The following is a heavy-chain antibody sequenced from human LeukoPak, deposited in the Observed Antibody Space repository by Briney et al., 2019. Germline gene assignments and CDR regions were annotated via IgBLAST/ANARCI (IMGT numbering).Heavy chain of an antibody. V-gene: IGHV3-23*01. Sequence: GGSLRLSCAASGFTFSSYSMKWVRQAPGKGLEWVSAISGSGGSTYYADSVKGRFTISRDNSKNTLYLQMNSLRAEDTAVYYCAKPAMVRGVIAPFDYWGQGTLVTVSS. D-gene: IGHD3-10*01. CDR1: GFTFSSYS. CDR2: ISGSGGST. J-gene: IGHJ4*02. CDR3: AKPAMVRGVIAPFDY.